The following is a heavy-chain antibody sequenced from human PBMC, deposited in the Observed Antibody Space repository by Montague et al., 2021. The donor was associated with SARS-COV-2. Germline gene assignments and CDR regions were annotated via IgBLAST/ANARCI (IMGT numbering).Heavy chain of an antibody. D-gene: IGHD3-3*01. CDR3: ARQRMGSVTIFGVVRHDRWFDP. J-gene: IGHJ5*02. CDR1: GASVSSSSSY. CDR2: ISYSGST. V-gene: IGHV4-39*01. Sequence: SETLSLTCTVSGASVSSSSSYWDWIRQPPGKGLEWIGYISYSGSTNYNPSLKSRVTISVDTSKNQFSLKLSSVTAADTAVYYCARQRMGSVTIFGVVRHDRWFDPWGQGTLVTVSS.